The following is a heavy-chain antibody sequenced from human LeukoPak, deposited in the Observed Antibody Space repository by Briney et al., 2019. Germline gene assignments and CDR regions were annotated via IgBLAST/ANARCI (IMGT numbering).Heavy chain of an antibody. J-gene: IGHJ5*02. CDR1: GVTFSDFG. CDR2: IWRDAVNQ. Sequence: PGRSLRLSCVASGVTFSDFGMHWGRQAPGKGGERGAVIWRDAVNQYYAESVKGGFTISSDNFKNTVSLQMDSLRAEDTAVYYCAKDAQRGFDYSNSLEHWGQGSLVTVSS. V-gene: IGHV3-33*06. CDR3: AKDAQRGFDYSNSLEH. D-gene: IGHD4-11*01.